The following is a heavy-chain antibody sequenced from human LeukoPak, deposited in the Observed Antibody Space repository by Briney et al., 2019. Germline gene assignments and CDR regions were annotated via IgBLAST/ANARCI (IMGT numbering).Heavy chain of an antibody. J-gene: IGHJ4*02. Sequence: SETLSLTCAVSGGSFSGYYWSWIRQPPGKGLEWIGEINHSGSTNYNPSLKSRVTISVDTSKNQFSLKLSSVTAADTAVYYCAREEYSYGYAYYWGQGTLVTVSS. CDR1: GGSFSGYY. D-gene: IGHD5-18*01. CDR2: INHSGST. V-gene: IGHV4-34*01. CDR3: AREEYSYGYAYY.